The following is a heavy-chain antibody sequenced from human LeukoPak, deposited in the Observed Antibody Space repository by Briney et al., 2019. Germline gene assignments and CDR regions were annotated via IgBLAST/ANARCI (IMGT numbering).Heavy chain of an antibody. V-gene: IGHV4-34*01. D-gene: IGHD1-26*01. CDR2: INHSGST. J-gene: IGHJ5*02. CDR3: ARFSVVGTPPT. CDR1: GGSFSGYY. Sequence: PSETLSLTCAVYGGSFSGYYWNWIRQPPGKGLEWIGEINHSGSTNYNPSLRSRVTMSVDTSKNQFSLKLSSVTAADTAVYYCARFSVVGTPPTWGQGTLVTVSS.